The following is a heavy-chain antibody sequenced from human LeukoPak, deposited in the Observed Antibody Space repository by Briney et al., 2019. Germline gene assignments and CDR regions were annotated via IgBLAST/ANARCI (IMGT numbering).Heavy chain of an antibody. CDR1: GFTFSSYA. V-gene: IGHV3-23*01. D-gene: IGHD4-11*01. Sequence: PGGSLRLSCAASGFTFSSYAMSWVRQAPGKGLEWVSAISGSGGSTYYADSVKGRFTISRDNSKNTLYLQMNSLRAEDMALYYCAKGRAYSNYVVDYWGQGTLVTVSS. CDR3: AKGRAYSNYVVDY. J-gene: IGHJ4*02. CDR2: ISGSGGST.